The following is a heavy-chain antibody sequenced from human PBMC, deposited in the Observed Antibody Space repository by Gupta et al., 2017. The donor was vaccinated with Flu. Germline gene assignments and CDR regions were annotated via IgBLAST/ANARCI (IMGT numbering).Heavy chain of an antibody. D-gene: IGHD1-7*01. CDR1: GASVPSNTAS. CDR3: ARCGNGWTVELFGS. J-gene: IGHJ4*02. Sequence: QIHRQQSRPGLVKPAQTLTLTFAISGASVPSNTASWNWIRQSPSRGLEWLGRTSYRSMWYFDAACAVQGRIVIKSDTAKNQFSLQLNSLTHDASGVYYGARCGNGWTVELFGSWGQGTLVTVSS. V-gene: IGHV6-1*01. CDR2: TSYRSMWYF.